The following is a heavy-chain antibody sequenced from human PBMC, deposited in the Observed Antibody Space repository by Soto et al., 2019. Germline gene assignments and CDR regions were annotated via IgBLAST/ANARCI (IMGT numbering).Heavy chain of an antibody. CDR3: EDTIPLQGSYRAF. CDR1: GDSVSSNSAA. J-gene: IGHJ6*03. D-gene: IGHD2-21*01. CDR2: TYYRSRWYN. V-gene: IGHV6-1*01. Sequence: SQTLPLTCVISGDSVSSNSAAWNWIRQSPSRGLEWLGRTYYRSRWYNDYAVSVRSRITVNADTSKNQFSLHLNSVTPEDTAVIYSEDTIPLQGSYRAFGENGTTVPVS.